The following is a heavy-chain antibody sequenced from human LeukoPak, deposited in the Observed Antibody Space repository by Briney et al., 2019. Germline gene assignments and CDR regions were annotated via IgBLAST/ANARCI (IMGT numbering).Heavy chain of an antibody. CDR1: GGSFSGYY. CDR3: ARRLINTVRGGGIDP. D-gene: IGHD3-10*01. Sequence: PSETLSLTCAVYGGSFSGYYWTWIRQTPENGLQWIGEIHPTGTTNYNPSLKGRVTISLDASKNQFSLTLTSVTAADTSLYYCARRLINTVRGGGIDPWGQGTLVTVTS. J-gene: IGHJ5*02. V-gene: IGHV4-34*01. CDR2: IHPTGTT.